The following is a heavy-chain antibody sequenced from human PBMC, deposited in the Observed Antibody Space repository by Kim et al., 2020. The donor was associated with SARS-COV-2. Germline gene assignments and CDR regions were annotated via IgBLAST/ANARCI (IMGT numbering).Heavy chain of an antibody. J-gene: IGHJ4*02. CDR1: GYTFNNYG. Sequence: ASVKVSCKASGYTFNNYGISWVRQAPGQELEWMGWISAYSGNTNYAQKVQGRVTMTTDTSTSTAYMELKSLTSDDTAVYYCARAGITGADFDYWGQGTLVTVSS. D-gene: IGHD1-20*01. CDR2: ISAYSGNT. CDR3: ARAGITGADFDY. V-gene: IGHV1-18*01.